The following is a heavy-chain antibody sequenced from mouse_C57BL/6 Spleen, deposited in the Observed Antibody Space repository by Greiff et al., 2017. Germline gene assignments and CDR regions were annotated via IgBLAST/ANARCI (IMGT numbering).Heavy chain of an antibody. J-gene: IGHJ3*01. Sequence: DVMLVESGGGLVQPGGSLSLSCAASGFTFTDYYMSWVRQPPGKALEWLGFIRNKANGYTTEYSASVKGRFTISRDNSQSILYLQMNALRAEDSATYYCARYTTVVDYWGQGTLVTVSA. V-gene: IGHV7-3*01. CDR3: ARYTTVVDY. D-gene: IGHD1-1*01. CDR2: IRNKANGYTT. CDR1: GFTFTDYY.